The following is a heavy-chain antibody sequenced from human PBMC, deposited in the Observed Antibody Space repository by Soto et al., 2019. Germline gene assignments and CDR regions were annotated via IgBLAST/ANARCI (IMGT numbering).Heavy chain of an antibody. D-gene: IGHD3-10*01. Sequence: GGSLRLSCAASGFTFTSYSMAWVRQAPGKGLEWVSDIGVDGGNIKYADSVKGRFIISRDNSKNTLYLQMNSLRAEDTATYYCVKERYGSGSYSYFDYWGQGTPVTVSS. CDR3: VKERYGSGSYSYFDY. V-gene: IGHV3-23*01. J-gene: IGHJ4*02. CDR2: IGVDGGNI. CDR1: GFTFTSYS.